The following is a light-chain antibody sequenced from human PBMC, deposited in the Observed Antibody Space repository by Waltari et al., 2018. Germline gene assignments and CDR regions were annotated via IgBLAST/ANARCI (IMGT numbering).Light chain of an antibody. V-gene: IGLV1-40*01. J-gene: IGLJ2*01. CDR1: SPNIGAGYA. CDR3: QSYDSSLSGSRV. CDR2: GNS. Sequence: QSVLTQPPSVSGAPGQRVTISSTGSSPNIGAGYAVHWYQQPPGTAPKLLMYGNSNRPSGVPDRFSGSKSGTSASLAITGLQAEDEADYYCQSYDSSLSGSRVFGGGTKLTVL.